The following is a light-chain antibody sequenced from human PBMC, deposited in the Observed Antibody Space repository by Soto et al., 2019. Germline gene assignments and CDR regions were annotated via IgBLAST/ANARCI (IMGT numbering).Light chain of an antibody. Sequence: DIVMTQSPDSLPVSLGERATINCKSSQSVLYSSSSKNCVVWYQQKPGQPPKVLIYWASTRESGVPDRFSGSGSGTDFTLTFSNLQAEDVEVYYGLQHCSSPYTFGQGTKLEI. CDR3: LQHCSSPYT. J-gene: IGKJ2*01. V-gene: IGKV4-1*01. CDR2: WAS. CDR1: QSVLYSSSSKNC.